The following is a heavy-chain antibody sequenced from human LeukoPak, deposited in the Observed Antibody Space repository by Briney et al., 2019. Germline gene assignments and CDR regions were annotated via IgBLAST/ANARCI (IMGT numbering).Heavy chain of an antibody. J-gene: IGHJ3*02. CDR3: ARGLAHYDSSGYYYAFDI. V-gene: IGHV1-2*02. CDR1: RYTFTGYY. CDR2: INPNSGGT. Sequence: ASVKVSCQASRYTFTGYYMHWVRQAPGQGLAWMGWINPNSGGTNYAQKFQGRVTMTRDTSISTAYMELSRLRSDDTAVYYCARGLAHYDSSGYYYAFDIWGQGTMVTVSS. D-gene: IGHD3-22*01.